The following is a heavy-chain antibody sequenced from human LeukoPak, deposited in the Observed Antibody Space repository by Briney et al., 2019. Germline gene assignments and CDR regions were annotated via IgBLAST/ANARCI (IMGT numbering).Heavy chain of an antibody. J-gene: IGHJ3*02. CDR1: GFTFSRYS. CDR3: ARDVPRPFVTIAFFDI. CDR2: ISDSGSTT. Sequence: PGGSLRLSCAASGFTFSRYSMNWVRQAPGKGLEWVSYISDSGSTTYYADSVKGRFTISRDKAKNSLFLQMNSLSAEDTAVYYCARDVPRPFVTIAFFDIWGQGTMVTVSS. D-gene: IGHD2-21*01. V-gene: IGHV3-48*01.